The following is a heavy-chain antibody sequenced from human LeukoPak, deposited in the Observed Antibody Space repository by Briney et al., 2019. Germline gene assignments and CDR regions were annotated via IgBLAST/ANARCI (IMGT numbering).Heavy chain of an antibody. V-gene: IGHV4-4*07. CDR1: GGSLSRYY. J-gene: IGHJ4*02. Sequence: SETLSLTCTVSGGSLSRYYWSWVPQPAGKGLEWIGRIYTSGSTNYNPSLTSRVTISVDTSKNQFSLKLSSVTAADTAVYYYARDQGIAAAGTFDYWGQGTLVTVSS. D-gene: IGHD6-13*01. CDR3: ARDQGIAAAGTFDY. CDR2: IYTSGST.